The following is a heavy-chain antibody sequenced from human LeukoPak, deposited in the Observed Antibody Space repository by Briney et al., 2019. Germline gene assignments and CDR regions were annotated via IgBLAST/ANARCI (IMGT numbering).Heavy chain of an antibody. CDR2: ISWNSGSI. Sequence: PGGSLRLSCAASGFTFDDNAMHWVRQDPGKGLEWVSGISWNSGSIGYADSVKGRFTISRDNAKNSLYLQMNSLRAEDTALYYCAKDRGSSSWYIDYWGQGTLVTVSS. CDR1: GFTFDDNA. D-gene: IGHD6-13*01. J-gene: IGHJ4*02. CDR3: AKDRGSSSWYIDY. V-gene: IGHV3-9*01.